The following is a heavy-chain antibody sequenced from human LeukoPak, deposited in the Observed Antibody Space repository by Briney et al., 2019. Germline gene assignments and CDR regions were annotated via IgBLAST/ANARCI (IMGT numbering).Heavy chain of an antibody. CDR3: AREKFRSSWLNRFDP. J-gene: IGHJ5*02. Sequence: SETLSLTCAIYGVSVSDDSWNWIRQPPGKGLEWIGEITHSGSTNYNQSRKRRITISVDPSKNQFSLNLTSMTAADTGVYYCAREKFRSSWLNRFDPWGQGTLVSVSS. CDR2: ITHSGST. D-gene: IGHD2-2*01. CDR1: GVSVSDDS. V-gene: IGHV4-34*01.